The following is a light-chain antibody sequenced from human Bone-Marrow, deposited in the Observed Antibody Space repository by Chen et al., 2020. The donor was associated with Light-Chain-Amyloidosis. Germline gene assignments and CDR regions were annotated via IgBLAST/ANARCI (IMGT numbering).Light chain of an antibody. Sequence: QSALTQPASVSVSPGQSITISCTGTTSDVGGYNYVSWYQQHPGKAPKLIIYEVTNRPSGVSNRFSGSKSGNTASLTISGLQAEDETDYYCNSYTDVTTWVFGGGTKLTVL. V-gene: IGLV2-14*01. J-gene: IGLJ2*01. CDR3: NSYTDVTTWV. CDR2: EVT. CDR1: TSDVGGYNY.